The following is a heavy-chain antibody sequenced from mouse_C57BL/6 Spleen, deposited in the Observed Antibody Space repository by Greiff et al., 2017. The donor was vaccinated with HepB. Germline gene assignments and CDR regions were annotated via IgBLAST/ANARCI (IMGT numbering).Heavy chain of an antibody. Sequence: EVHLVESGGGLVKPGGSLQLSCAASGFTFSSYALSWVRPTPEKRLEWVATISDGSSYTYYPDNVKGRFTISRDNAKNNLYLQMSHLKSEDTAMYYCARDGETPWFAYWGQGTLVTVSA. CDR3: ARDGETPWFAY. J-gene: IGHJ3*01. CDR2: ISDGSSYT. CDR1: GFTFSSYA. V-gene: IGHV5-4*01.